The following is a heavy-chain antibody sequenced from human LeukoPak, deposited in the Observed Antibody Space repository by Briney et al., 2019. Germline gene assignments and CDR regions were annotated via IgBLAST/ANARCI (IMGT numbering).Heavy chain of an antibody. CDR3: TSYSSSPDAFDI. CDR2: ISGSGGST. J-gene: IGHJ3*02. Sequence: GGSLRLSCAASGFTFSSYAMSWVRQAPGKGLEWVSAISGSGGSTYYADSVKGRFTISRDNSKNTLYLQMNSLKTEDTAVYYCTSYSSSPDAFDIWGQGTMVTVSS. D-gene: IGHD6-6*01. CDR1: GFTFSSYA. V-gene: IGHV3-23*01.